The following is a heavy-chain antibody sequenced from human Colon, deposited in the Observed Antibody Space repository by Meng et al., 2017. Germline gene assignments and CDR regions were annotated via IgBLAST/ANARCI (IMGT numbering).Heavy chain of an antibody. V-gene: IGHV4-34*01. Sequence: QVQLQTGGAGLLKPSETLSLTCAVYGGSFSGYYWSWIRQPPGKGLEWIGEINHSGSTNYNPSLKSRVTISVDTSKNQFSLKLSSVTAADTAVYYCARGWGYCSSTSCYFLDYWGQGTLVTVSS. D-gene: IGHD2-2*01. CDR2: INHSGST. J-gene: IGHJ4*02. CDR3: ARGWGYCSSTSCYFLDY. CDR1: GGSFSGYY.